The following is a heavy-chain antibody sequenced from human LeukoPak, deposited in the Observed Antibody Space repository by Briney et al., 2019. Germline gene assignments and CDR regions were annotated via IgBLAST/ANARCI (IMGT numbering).Heavy chain of an antibody. D-gene: IGHD3-10*01. CDR3: AREGTEYYFDY. V-gene: IGHV4-59*01. CDR2: IYYSGST. CDR1: GGSISSYY. Sequence: SETLSLTCTVSGGSISSYYWSWIRQPPGKGLEWIGYIYYSGSTNYNPSLKGRVTISVDTSKNQFSLKLSSVTAADTAVYYCAREGTEYYFDYWGQGTLVTVSS. J-gene: IGHJ4*02.